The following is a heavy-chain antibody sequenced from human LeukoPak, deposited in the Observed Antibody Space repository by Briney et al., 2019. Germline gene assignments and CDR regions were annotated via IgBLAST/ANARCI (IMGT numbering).Heavy chain of an antibody. J-gene: IGHJ5*02. CDR1: GYTFTSYY. D-gene: IGHD6-13*01. Sequence: ASVKVSCKASGYTFTSYYMHWVRQAPGQGLEWMGIINPSGGSTSYAQKFQGRVTMTEDTSTDTAYMELSSLRSEDTAVYYCATDSSRYSSSWYGNWFDPWGQGTLVTVSS. CDR2: INPSGGST. CDR3: ATDSSRYSSSWYGNWFDP. V-gene: IGHV1-46*01.